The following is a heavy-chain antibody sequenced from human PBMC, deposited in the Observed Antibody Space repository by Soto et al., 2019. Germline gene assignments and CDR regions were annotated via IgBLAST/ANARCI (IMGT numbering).Heavy chain of an antibody. J-gene: IGHJ6*03. CDR3: ARVLGYCSSTSCYAGVGYYYYMDV. CDR2: IYYSGST. D-gene: IGHD2-2*01. CDR1: GDSISINSYY. Sequence: PSETLSLTCTISGDSISINSYYWGWIRQPPGEGLEWIGSIYYSGSTYYNPSLKSRVTISVDTSKNQFSLKLSSVTAADTAVYYCARVLGYCSSTSCYAGVGYYYYMDVWGKGTTVTVSS. V-gene: IGHV4-39*01.